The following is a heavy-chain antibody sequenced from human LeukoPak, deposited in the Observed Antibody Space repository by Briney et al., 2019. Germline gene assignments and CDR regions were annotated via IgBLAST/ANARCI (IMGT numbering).Heavy chain of an antibody. CDR1: GGSFSGYY. D-gene: IGHD3-3*01. CDR3: ARGVKSDYYDFWSGYYDWFDP. Sequence: PSETLSLTCAVYGGSFSGYYWSWIRQPPGKGLEWIGEINHSGSTNYNPSLKSRVTISVDTSKNQFSLKLSSVTAADTAVHYCARGVKSDYYDFWSGYYDWFDPWGQGTLVTVSS. V-gene: IGHV4-34*01. CDR2: INHSGST. J-gene: IGHJ5*02.